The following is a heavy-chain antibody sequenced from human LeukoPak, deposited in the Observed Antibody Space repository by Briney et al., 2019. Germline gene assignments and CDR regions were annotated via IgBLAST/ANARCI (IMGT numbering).Heavy chain of an antibody. J-gene: IGHJ4*02. CDR2: LYTSGST. D-gene: IGHD5-24*01. Sequence: SETLSLTCTVSGASISSDYWSWIRQPAGKGLEWIGRLYTSGSTNYNPSLRSRVTISVDKSKNQFSLKLSSVTAADTALYYCARDSGVATNLDYWGQGTLVTVSS. V-gene: IGHV4-4*07. CDR3: ARDSGVATNLDY. CDR1: GASISSDY.